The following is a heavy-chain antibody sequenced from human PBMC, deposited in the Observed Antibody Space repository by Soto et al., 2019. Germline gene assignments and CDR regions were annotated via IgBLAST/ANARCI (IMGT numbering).Heavy chain of an antibody. CDR3: ASSPTYYDFWSGYPSEFDY. CDR2: VYYNGIT. J-gene: IGHJ4*02. CDR1: GGSINNHY. D-gene: IGHD3-3*01. Sequence: SETLSLTCTVSGGSINNHYWSWIRQPPGKGLEWLGYVYYNGITNYNPSLKSRVTISVDTSKNQFSLKLSSVTAADTAVYYCASSPTYYDFWSGYPSEFDYWAREPWSPSPQ. V-gene: IGHV4-59*08.